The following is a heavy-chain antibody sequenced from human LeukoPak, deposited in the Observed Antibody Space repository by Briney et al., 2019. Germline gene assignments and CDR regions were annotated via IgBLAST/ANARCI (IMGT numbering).Heavy chain of an antibody. D-gene: IGHD3-3*01. J-gene: IGHJ4*02. CDR3: ARLENWAFDY. Sequence: SQTLSLTCAISGDSLSSNGAAWNWPRQSPSGGLEWLGRTYYRSKWSTDYAVSVKSRITINPDTSKNQFSLQLNSVPPEDTAVYYCARLENWAFDYWGQGALITVSS. V-gene: IGHV6-1*01. CDR1: GDSLSSNGAA. CDR2: TYYRSKWST.